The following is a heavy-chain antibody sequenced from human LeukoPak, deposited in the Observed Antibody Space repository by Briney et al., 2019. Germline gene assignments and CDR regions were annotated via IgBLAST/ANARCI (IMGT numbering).Heavy chain of an antibody. D-gene: IGHD2-2*01. CDR2: ISGSGGST. J-gene: IGHJ4*02. CDR1: GFTFSNYG. V-gene: IGHV3-23*01. Sequence: GTSLRLSCAASGFTFSNYGMNWVRQAPGRGLEWVSGISGSGGSTYYADSVKGRFTISRDNSKYTLYLQVNSLRAGDTAIYYCATKRVLVVPAADFDYWGQGTLVTVSS. CDR3: ATKRVLVVPAADFDY.